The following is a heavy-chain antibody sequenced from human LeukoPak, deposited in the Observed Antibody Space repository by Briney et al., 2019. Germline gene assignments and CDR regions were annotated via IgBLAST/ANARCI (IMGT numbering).Heavy chain of an antibody. CDR3: AKYVWGSYPTFEDY. Sequence: SETLSLTCTDSGGSISSYYWSWIRQPPGKGLEWIGYISYSGSTNYNPSIKSRVTISVDTSKNQFSLKLSSVTAADTAVYYCAKYVWGSYPTFEDYWGQGTLVTVSS. V-gene: IGHV4-59*01. J-gene: IGHJ4*02. CDR1: GGSISSYY. CDR2: ISYSGST. D-gene: IGHD3-16*02.